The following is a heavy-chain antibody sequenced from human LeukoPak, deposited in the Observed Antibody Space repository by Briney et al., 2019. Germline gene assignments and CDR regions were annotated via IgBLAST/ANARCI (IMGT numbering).Heavy chain of an antibody. CDR2: INPNSGGT. CDR1: GYTFTGYY. CDR3: ARDAPRPVPRGFEY. V-gene: IGHV1-2*02. J-gene: IGHJ4*02. Sequence: GASVKVSCKASGYTFTGYYMHWVRQPPGQGLEWMGWINPNSGGTNYAQKFQGRVTMTRDTSISTAYMELSRLRSDDTAVYYCARDAPRPVPRGFEYWGQGTLVTVSS.